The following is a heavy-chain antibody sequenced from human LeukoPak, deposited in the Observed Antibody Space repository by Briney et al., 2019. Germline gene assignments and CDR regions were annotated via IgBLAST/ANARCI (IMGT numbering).Heavy chain of an antibody. CDR3: TRHSDSSGYSYFDY. J-gene: IGHJ4*02. D-gene: IGHD3-22*01. CDR2: NRSKANSYAT. V-gene: IGHV3-73*01. CDR1: GFTFSGSA. Sequence: GGSLRLSCAASGFTFSGSAMHWVRQASGKGLEWVGRNRSKANSYATTYAASVKGRFTISRDDSKNTAYLQMNSLKTEDTAVYYCTRHSDSSGYSYFDYWGQGTLVTVSS.